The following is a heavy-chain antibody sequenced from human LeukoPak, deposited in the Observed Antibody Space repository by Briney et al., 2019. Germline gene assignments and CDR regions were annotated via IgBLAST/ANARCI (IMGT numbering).Heavy chain of an antibody. D-gene: IGHD1-26*01. V-gene: IGHV3-21*01. J-gene: IGHJ3*02. Sequence: GGSLRLSCAASGFTFSSYSMNWVRQAPGKGLEWVSSIRSSSSYIYSADSLKGRFTISRDNAKNSLYLQMNSLRAEDTAVYYCARDLSVSYLGAFDIWGQGTMVSVSS. CDR3: ARDLSVSYLGAFDI. CDR2: IRSSSSYI. CDR1: GFTFSSYS.